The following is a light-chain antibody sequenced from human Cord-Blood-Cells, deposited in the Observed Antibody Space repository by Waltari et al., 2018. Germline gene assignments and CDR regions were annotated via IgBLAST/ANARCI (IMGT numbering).Light chain of an antibody. CDR2: EVS. CDR1: SSDVGSYNR. Sequence: QSALTQPPSVSGSPGQSVTISCTGTSSDVGSYNRVSWYQQPPGTAPKLMIYEVSNRPSVVPARFSGSKSGNTASLTISGLQAEDEADYYCSSYTSSSTYVFGTGTKVTVL. J-gene: IGLJ1*01. V-gene: IGLV2-18*02. CDR3: SSYTSSSTYV.